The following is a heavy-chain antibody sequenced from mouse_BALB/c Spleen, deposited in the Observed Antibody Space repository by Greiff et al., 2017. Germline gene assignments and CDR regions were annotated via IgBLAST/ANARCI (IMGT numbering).Heavy chain of an antibody. CDR3: ARSGDYDPFDD. Sequence: VQLQQSGPGLVKPSQSLSLTCTVTGYSITSDYAWHWIRQFPGNKLEWMGYISYSGSTSYNPSLKSRISITRDTSKNQFFLQLNSVTTEDTATYYCARSGDYDPFDDWGQGTTLTVSS. V-gene: IGHV3-2*02. J-gene: IGHJ2*01. CDR1: GYSITSDYA. CDR2: ISYSGST. D-gene: IGHD2-4*01.